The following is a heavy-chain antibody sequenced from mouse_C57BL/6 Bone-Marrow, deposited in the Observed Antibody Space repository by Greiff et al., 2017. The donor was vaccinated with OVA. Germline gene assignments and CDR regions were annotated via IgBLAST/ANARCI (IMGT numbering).Heavy chain of an antibody. CDR3: ARRRDYYGSSYEYFDV. Sequence: QVTLKVCGPGILQSSQTLSLTCSFSGFSLSTSGMGVSWIRQPSGKGLEWLAHIYWDDDKRYNPSLKSRLTISKDTSRNQVFLKITSVDTADTATYYCARRRDYYGSSYEYFDVWGTGTTVTVSS. V-gene: IGHV8-12*01. J-gene: IGHJ1*03. CDR2: IYWDDDK. CDR1: GFSLSTSGMG. D-gene: IGHD1-1*01.